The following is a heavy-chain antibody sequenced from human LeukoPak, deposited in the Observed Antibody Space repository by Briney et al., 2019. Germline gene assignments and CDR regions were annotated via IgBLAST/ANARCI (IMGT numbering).Heavy chain of an antibody. Sequence: PGGSLRLSCAASGFTFSSYSMNWVRQAPGKGLEWVSSISSSSSYIYYADSVKGRFTISRDNSKNTLYLQMNSLRAEDTAVYYCARALYAHYQGGGDYWGQGTLVTVSS. CDR3: ARALYAHYQGGGDY. CDR1: GFTFSSYS. V-gene: IGHV3-21*01. CDR2: ISSSSSYI. D-gene: IGHD3-16*01. J-gene: IGHJ4*02.